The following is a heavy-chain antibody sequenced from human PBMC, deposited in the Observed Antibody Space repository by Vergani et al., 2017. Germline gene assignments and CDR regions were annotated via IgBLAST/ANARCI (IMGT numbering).Heavy chain of an antibody. J-gene: IGHJ4*02. D-gene: IGHD1-7*01. CDR2: IAGSRSPI. Sequence: EVLLVESGGGFVQPGGSLRLSCAASGFTFSSYGINWVRQAPGRGLEWISYIAGSRSPIYYADSVKGRFTISRDNSKNTLYLQMNSLRAEDTAVYYCAKELIPGTTRWGQGTLVTVSS. V-gene: IGHV3-48*01. CDR3: AKELIPGTTR. CDR1: GFTFSSYG.